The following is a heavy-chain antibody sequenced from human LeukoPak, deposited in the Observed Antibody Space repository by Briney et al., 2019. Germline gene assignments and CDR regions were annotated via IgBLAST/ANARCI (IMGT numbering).Heavy chain of an antibody. D-gene: IGHD3-9*01. J-gene: IGHJ4*02. CDR1: GXTFSTYN. CDR3: ARDFLTGYFDY. CDR2: ISSSGSTK. Sequence: GSLRLSCSASGXTFSTYNMNWVRQAPGKGLEWVSYISSSGSTKYYADSVKGRFTISRDNVKNSLFLQMNSLSDEDTAVYYCARDFLTGYFDYWGQGTLVTVSS. V-gene: IGHV3-48*02.